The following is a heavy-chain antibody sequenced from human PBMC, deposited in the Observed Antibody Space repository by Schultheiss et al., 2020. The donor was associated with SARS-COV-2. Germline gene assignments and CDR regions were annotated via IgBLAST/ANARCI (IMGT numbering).Heavy chain of an antibody. D-gene: IGHD6-13*01. Sequence: ASVKVSCKASGGTFSSYAISWVRQAPGQGLEWMGWINPNSGGTNYAQKFQGWVTMTRDTSISTAYMELSRLRSDDTAVYYCAREHSSSWYNWFDPWGQGTLVTGSS. CDR3: AREHSSSWYNWFDP. V-gene: IGHV1-2*04. CDR2: INPNSGGT. J-gene: IGHJ5*02. CDR1: GGTFSSYA.